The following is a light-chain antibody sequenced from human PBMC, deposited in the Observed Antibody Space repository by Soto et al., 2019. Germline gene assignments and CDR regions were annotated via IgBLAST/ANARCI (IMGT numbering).Light chain of an antibody. CDR1: QTVSNNY. J-gene: IGKJ4*01. CDR3: QQYGSSLLT. CDR2: GAS. Sequence: EFVLTQSPGTLSLSPGERATLSCRASQTVSNNYLAWYQQKPGQAPRLLIYGASNRATGIPDRFSGSGSGTDFTLTISRLEPEDFAVYYCQQYGSSLLTFGGGTKVDIK. V-gene: IGKV3-20*01.